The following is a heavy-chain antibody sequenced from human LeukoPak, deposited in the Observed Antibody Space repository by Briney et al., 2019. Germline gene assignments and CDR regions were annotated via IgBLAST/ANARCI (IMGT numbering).Heavy chain of an antibody. CDR1: GYTFTGYY. J-gene: IGHJ4*02. V-gene: IGHV1-2*02. CDR3: AAEGGSYRPFDY. D-gene: IGHD3-16*02. CDR2: INPNSGGT. Sequence: ASVKVSCKASGYTFTGYYMHWVRQAPGQGLEWMGWINPNSGGTNYSQKFQGRVTMTRDTSISTAYMELSRLRSDGTAVYYCAAEGGSYRPFDYWGQGTLVTVSS.